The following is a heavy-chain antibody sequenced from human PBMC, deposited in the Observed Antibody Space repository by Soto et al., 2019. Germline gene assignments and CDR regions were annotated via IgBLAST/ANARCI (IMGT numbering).Heavy chain of an antibody. CDR2: INPSGGST. J-gene: IGHJ6*02. V-gene: IGHV1-46*01. CDR1: GYTFTSYY. D-gene: IGHD5-12*01. Sequence: GASVKVSCKASGYTFTSYYMHWVRQAPGQGLEWMGIINPSGGSTSYAQKFQGRVTMTRDTSTSTVYMELSSLRSEDTAVYYCARGAGYARWPRDYYYGMDVWGQGTTVTISS. CDR3: ARGAGYARWPRDYYYGMDV.